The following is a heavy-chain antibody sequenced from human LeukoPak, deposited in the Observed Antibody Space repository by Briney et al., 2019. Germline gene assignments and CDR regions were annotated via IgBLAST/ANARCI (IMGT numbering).Heavy chain of an antibody. Sequence: GGSLRLSCAASGFSFTCYAMHWVRQAPGNGLEWVAVISRDGSNKYYADSVRGRFTISRDNSKDTLYLQMSNLRAEDTALYYCARDWGYASGTYFCDWGQGTLVTVSS. CDR2: ISRDGSNK. CDR3: ARDWGYASGTYFCD. CDR1: GFSFTCYA. V-gene: IGHV3-30-3*01. D-gene: IGHD3-10*01. J-gene: IGHJ4*02.